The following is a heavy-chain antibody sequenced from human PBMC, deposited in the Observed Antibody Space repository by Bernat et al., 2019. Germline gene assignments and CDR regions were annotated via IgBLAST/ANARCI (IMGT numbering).Heavy chain of an antibody. V-gene: IGHV3-30*18. D-gene: IGHD6-19*01. CDR3: AKAPAGSGWYFDY. CDR1: GFTFSSYG. J-gene: IGHJ4*02. Sequence: QVQLVESGGGVVQPGRSLRLSCAASGFTFSSYGMHWVRQAPGKGLEWVAVISYDGSNKYYADSVKGRFTISRDNSKNTLYLQMNSLRAEDTAVYYCAKAPAGSGWYFDYWGQGTLVTVSS. CDR2: ISYDGSNK.